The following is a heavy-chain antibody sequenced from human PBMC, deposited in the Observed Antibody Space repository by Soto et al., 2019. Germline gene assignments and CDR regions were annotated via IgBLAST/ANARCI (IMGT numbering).Heavy chain of an antibody. D-gene: IGHD6-13*01. CDR3: ARDAAAANRYYYGMDV. V-gene: IGHV3-30*03. CDR2: ISYDGSNK. CDR1: GFTFSSYG. J-gene: IGHJ6*02. Sequence: GGSLRLSCAASGFTFSSYGMHWVRQAPGKGLEWVAVISYDGSNKYYADSVKGRFTISRDNSKNTLYLQMNSLRAEDTAVYYCARDAAAANRYYYGMDVWGQGTTVTVSS.